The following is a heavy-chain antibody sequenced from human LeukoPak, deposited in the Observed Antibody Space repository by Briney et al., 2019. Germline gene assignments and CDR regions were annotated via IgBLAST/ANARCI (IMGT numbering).Heavy chain of an antibody. CDR3: ARHRSGGSWEDYYYYYMDV. D-gene: IGHD2-15*01. V-gene: IGHV4-4*09. J-gene: IGHJ6*03. Sequence: SETLSLTCTVSGGSISSYYWSWIRQPPGKGLEWIGYIYTSGSTNYNPSLKSRVTISVDTSKNQFSLKLSSVTAADTAVYYFARHRSGGSWEDYYYYYMDVWGKGTTVTVSS. CDR2: IYTSGST. CDR1: GGSISSYY.